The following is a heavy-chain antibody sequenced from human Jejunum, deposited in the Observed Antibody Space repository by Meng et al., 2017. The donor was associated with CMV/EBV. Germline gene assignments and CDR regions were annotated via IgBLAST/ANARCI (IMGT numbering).Heavy chain of an antibody. CDR2: ISGSGSHT. Sequence: MNWVRQAPGKGPEWVASISGSGSHTYYADSVKGRFTISRDNSKSMVYLHMSSLRGEDTAVYYCTKNVKGGYCTNTACFLLGMDVWGQGTTVTVSS. J-gene: IGHJ6*02. D-gene: IGHD2-8*01. V-gene: IGHV3-23*01. CDR3: TKNVKGGYCTNTACFLLGMDV.